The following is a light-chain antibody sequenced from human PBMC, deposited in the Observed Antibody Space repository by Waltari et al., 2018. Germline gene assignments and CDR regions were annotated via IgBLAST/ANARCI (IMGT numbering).Light chain of an antibody. Sequence: QSVLTQPPPVSGTPGQRVTTSCSGSHPNIRAGHDLHWYQHLPGTAPKLLIYGNNKRPSGVPDRFSGSKSGTSASLAITGLQADDEADYFCQSFDNMLSGGVVFGGGTKLAVL. CDR2: GNN. CDR1: HPNIRAGHD. CDR3: QSFDNMLSGGVV. J-gene: IGLJ2*01. V-gene: IGLV1-40*01.